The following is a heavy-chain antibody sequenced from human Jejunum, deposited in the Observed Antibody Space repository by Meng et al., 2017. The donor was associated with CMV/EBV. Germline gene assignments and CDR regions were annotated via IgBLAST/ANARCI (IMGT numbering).Heavy chain of an antibody. J-gene: IGHJ4*02. V-gene: IGHV1-2*06. D-gene: IGHD7-27*01. Sequence: QGELWQSGAEVKKPGASVKVSCKASGYTFTGYYMHWLRQAPGQGLEWVGRITPSSGGTTYAQKFQGRVTMTRDTSISTAYMELSSLRSDDAAIYYCVRANLGSADYWGQGTLVTVSS. CDR1: GYTFTGYY. CDR2: ITPSSGGT. CDR3: VRANLGSADY.